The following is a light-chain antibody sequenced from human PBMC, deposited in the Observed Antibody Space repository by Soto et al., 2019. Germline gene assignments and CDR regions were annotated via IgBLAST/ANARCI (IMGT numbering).Light chain of an antibody. V-gene: IGKV3-15*01. J-gene: IGKJ2*01. Sequence: ERVMTQSPATLSVSPGERATLSCRASQSVSIHLAWYQQKPGQAPRLLIYGASTRATGVPARFIGSGSGTEFTLTISSLQSEDFAVYYCQHYNNWPHTFGQGTKVDIK. CDR3: QHYNNWPHT. CDR2: GAS. CDR1: QSVSIH.